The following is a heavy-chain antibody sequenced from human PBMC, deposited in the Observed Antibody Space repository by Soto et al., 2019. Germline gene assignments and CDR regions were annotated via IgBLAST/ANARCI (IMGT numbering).Heavy chain of an antibody. Sequence: GGSLRLSCAASGFTFSSYAMHWVRQAPGKGLEWVAVVSYDGSNKYYADSVKGRFTISRDNSKNTLYLQMNSLRAEDTAVYYCARDLTPLYCSGGSCYSRGYYYGMDVWGQGTTVTVSS. V-gene: IGHV3-30-3*01. CDR3: ARDLTPLYCSGGSCYSRGYYYGMDV. D-gene: IGHD2-15*01. CDR1: GFTFSSYA. CDR2: VSYDGSNK. J-gene: IGHJ6*02.